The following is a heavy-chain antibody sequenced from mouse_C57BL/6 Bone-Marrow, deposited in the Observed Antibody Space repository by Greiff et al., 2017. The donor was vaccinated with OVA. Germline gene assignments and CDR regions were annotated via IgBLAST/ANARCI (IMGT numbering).Heavy chain of an antibody. CDR3: ARSMIFDY. Sequence: EVQLVESGGDLVKPGGSLKLSCAASGFTFSSSGMSWVRQTPDKRLEWVATISSGGSYTYYPDSVKGRFTISRDNAKNTLYLQMSSLKSEDTAMYYCARSMIFDYWGQGTTLTVSS. CDR1: GFTFSSSG. CDR2: ISSGGSYT. D-gene: IGHD2-3*01. J-gene: IGHJ2*01. V-gene: IGHV5-6*01.